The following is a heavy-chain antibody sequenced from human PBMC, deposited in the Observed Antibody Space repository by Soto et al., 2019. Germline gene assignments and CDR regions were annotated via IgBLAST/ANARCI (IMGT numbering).Heavy chain of an antibody. D-gene: IGHD3-3*01. V-gene: IGHV5-51*01. Sequence: PGESLKLSCKCSGYNFAGYWIAWVRQMPGKGLELMGIIYPSDSDTRYRPSFQGQVTISADKSISSAYLQWSSLRASDTAMYYCARGGVSTRTFDYWGQGTPVTVSS. CDR1: GYNFAGYW. J-gene: IGHJ4*02. CDR3: ARGGVSTRTFDY. CDR2: IYPSDSDT.